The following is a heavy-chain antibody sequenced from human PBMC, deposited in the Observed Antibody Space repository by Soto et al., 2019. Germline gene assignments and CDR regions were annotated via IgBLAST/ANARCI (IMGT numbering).Heavy chain of an antibody. D-gene: IGHD2-2*01. CDR2: ISSSGSTI. V-gene: IGHV3-11*01. CDR3: ARGCSSTSCYNWFDP. J-gene: IGHJ5*02. CDR1: GFTFSDYY. Sequence: PGGSLRLSCAASGFTFSDYYMSWIRQAPGKGLEWVSYISSSGSTIYYADSVKGRFTISRDNAKNSLYLQMNSLRAEDTAVYYCARGCSSTSCYNWFDPWGQGTLVTVSS.